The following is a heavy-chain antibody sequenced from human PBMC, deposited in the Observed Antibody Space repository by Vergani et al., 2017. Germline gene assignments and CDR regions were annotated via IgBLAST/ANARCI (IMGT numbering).Heavy chain of an antibody. CDR1: GGSISSSSYY. CDR3: AGRQSGYDVEDWFDP. Sequence: QLQLQESGPGLVKPSETLSLTCTVSGGSISSSSYYWGWIRQPPGKGLEWIGSIYYSGSTYYNPSLKSRVTISVDTSKNQFSLKLSSVTAADTAVYYCAGRQSGYDVEDWFDPWGQGTLVTVSS. V-gene: IGHV4-39*01. CDR2: IYYSGST. J-gene: IGHJ5*02. D-gene: IGHD5-12*01.